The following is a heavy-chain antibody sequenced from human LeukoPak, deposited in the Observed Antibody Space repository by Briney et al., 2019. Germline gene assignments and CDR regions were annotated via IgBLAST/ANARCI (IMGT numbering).Heavy chain of an antibody. J-gene: IGHJ4*02. Sequence: PETLSLTCTVSGGSISSSSYYWGWIRQPPGKGLEWIGSIYYSGSTYYNPSLKSRVTISVDTSKNQFSLKLSSVTAADTAVYYCARSGKIQLFDYWGQGTLVTVSS. D-gene: IGHD5-18*01. CDR2: IYYSGST. V-gene: IGHV4-39*01. CDR1: GGSISSSSYY. CDR3: ARSGKIQLFDY.